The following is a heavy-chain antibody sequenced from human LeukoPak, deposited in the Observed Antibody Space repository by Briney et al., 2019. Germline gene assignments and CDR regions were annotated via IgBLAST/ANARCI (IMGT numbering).Heavy chain of an antibody. D-gene: IGHD3-9*01. CDR1: GFTFITYG. V-gene: IGHV3-30*02. J-gene: IGHJ4*02. CDR3: ARGKYYQILTGYSRGGYFDY. Sequence: GGSLRLSCAASGFTFITYGMHWVRQAPGKGLEWVAFIRYDGTNKYYADSVKGRFTIPRDNSKNTLYLQMNSLRAEDTAVYYCARGKYYQILTGYSRGGYFDYWGQGTLVTVSS. CDR2: IRYDGTNK.